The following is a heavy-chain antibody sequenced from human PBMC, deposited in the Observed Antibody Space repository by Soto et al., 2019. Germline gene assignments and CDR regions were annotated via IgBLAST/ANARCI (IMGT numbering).Heavy chain of an antibody. CDR3: AKDEGAEDDILTGYPLFDY. V-gene: IGHV3-30*18. CDR2: ISYDGSAK. CDR1: GFNFRSYG. J-gene: IGHJ4*02. Sequence: QVQLVESGGGVVQPGRSLRLSCAASGFNFRSYGRHWVRQAPGKGLEWVAVISYDGSAKWYVDSVKGRFTISRDTSKNILYLQMNSLRAEDTAVYYCAKDEGAEDDILTGYPLFDYRGQGILVTVSS. D-gene: IGHD3-9*01.